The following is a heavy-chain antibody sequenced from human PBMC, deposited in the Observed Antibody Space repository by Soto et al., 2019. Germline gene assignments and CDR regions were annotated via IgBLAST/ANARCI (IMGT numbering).Heavy chain of an antibody. D-gene: IGHD5-18*01. CDR1: GGSISSGDYY. Sequence: QVQLQESGPGLVKPSQTLSLTCTVSGGSISSGDYYWSWIRQPPGKGLEWIGYIYYGGSTYYNPCLKSRVTISVDTSKNQFSLKLSSVTAADTAVYYCASSLVTWYYFDYWGQGTLVTVSS. J-gene: IGHJ4*02. V-gene: IGHV4-30-4*01. CDR3: ASSLVTWYYFDY. CDR2: IYYGGST.